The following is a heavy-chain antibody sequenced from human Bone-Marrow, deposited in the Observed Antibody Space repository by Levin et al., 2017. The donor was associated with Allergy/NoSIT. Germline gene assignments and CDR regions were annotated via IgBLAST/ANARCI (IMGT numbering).Heavy chain of an antibody. D-gene: IGHD6-13*01. J-gene: IGHJ6*03. CDR3: ARGIASGGKTYYYYYVDV. CDR2: INPKTGGT. Sequence: ASVKVSCKASGYIFTDYYMHWVRQAPGQGLEWMGWINPKTGGTSYSQNFQGRVTMTRDTSISTAYMDLGSLRSDDPAVYYCARGIASGGKTYYYYYVDVWGRGTTVAVSS. V-gene: IGHV1-2*02. CDR1: GYIFTDYY.